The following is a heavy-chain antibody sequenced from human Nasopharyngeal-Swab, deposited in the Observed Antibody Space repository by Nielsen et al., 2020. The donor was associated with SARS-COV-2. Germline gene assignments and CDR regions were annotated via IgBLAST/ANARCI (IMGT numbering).Heavy chain of an antibody. D-gene: IGHD3-10*01. CDR1: GFTFSRYA. Sequence: GGSLRLSCAASGFTFSRYAMSWVRQAPGMGLEWVPGINSPGGTYYADSVKGRFTISRDNFQNTVYLQMNGLRVKDTATYYCAKDYADLVGSSSLFDYWGQGILVTVSS. V-gene: IGHV3-23*01. J-gene: IGHJ4*02. CDR3: AKDYADLVGSSSLFDY. CDR2: INSPGGT.